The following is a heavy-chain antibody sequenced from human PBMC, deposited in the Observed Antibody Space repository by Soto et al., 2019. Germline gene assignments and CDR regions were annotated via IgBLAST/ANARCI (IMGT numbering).Heavy chain of an antibody. CDR1: GGSIRNYY. D-gene: IGHD3-9*01. CDR3: ARGGFDFGYHRLDY. V-gene: IGHV4-59*01. J-gene: IGHJ4*02. Sequence: SETLSLTCTVSGGSIRNYYWNWIRQPPGKGLEWIGHIYYLGSTNYNPSLQIRVTISVDTSKSQFSLNLSSVTAADTAVYYCARGGFDFGYHRLDYWGQGTLVTVSS. CDR2: IYYLGST.